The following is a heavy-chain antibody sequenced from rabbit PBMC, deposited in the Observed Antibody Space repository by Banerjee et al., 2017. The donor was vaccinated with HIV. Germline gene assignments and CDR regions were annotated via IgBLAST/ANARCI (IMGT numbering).Heavy chain of an antibody. Sequence: QEQLEESGGDLVKPEGSLTITCTASGFSFSSKYVMCWVRQAPGKGLEWIGCINSSSRNVVYASWARGRFTISKTLSTTVTLQMTSLTAADTATYFCARITTRGYYEMYYFNLWGPGTLVTVS. CDR1: GFSFSSKYV. CDR2: INSSSRNV. D-gene: IGHD1-1*01. V-gene: IGHV1S45*01. CDR3: ARITTRGYYEMYYFNL. J-gene: IGHJ4*01.